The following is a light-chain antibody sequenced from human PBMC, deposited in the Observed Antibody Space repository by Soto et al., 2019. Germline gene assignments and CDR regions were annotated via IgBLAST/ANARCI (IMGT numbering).Light chain of an antibody. V-gene: IGKV3-20*01. CDR3: QLKT. CDR2: GAS. J-gene: IGKJ1*01. Sequence: EIVLTQSPGTLSLSPGERATLSRRASQSVSSSYLAWYQQKPGQAPRLLIYGASSRATGIPDRFSGSGSGTDFTLTISRLEPEDFAVYYCQLKTFGQGTGGYQ. CDR1: QSVSSSY.